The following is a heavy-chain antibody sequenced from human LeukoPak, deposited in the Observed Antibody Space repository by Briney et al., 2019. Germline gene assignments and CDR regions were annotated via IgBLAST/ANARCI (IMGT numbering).Heavy chain of an antibody. J-gene: IGHJ5*02. V-gene: IGHV7-4-1*02. CDR3: ARDDSEWLLHWFDP. CDR1: GYTFTSYA. D-gene: IGHD3-3*01. CDR2: INTNTGNP. Sequence: GASVKVSCKASGYTFTSYAMNWVRQAPGQGLEWMGWINTNTGNPTYAQGFTGRFVFSLDTSVSTAYLQISSLKAEDTAVYYCARDDSEWLLHWFDPWGQGTLVTVSS.